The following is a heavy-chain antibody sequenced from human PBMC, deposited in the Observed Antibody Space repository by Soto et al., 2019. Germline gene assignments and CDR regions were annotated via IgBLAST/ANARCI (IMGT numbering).Heavy chain of an antibody. V-gene: IGHV3-48*02. CDR2: ISSSSSTI. CDR1: GFTFSSYS. CDR3: ARDPPPAAAGYEVF. D-gene: IGHD6-13*01. Sequence: EVQLVESGGGLVQPGGSLRLSCAASGFTFSSYSMNWVRQAPGKGLEWVSYISSSSSTIYYADSVKGRFTISRDNAKHSLYLQMICVRDEDTAVYYCARDPPPAAAGYEVFWGQGTLVTVSS. J-gene: IGHJ4*02.